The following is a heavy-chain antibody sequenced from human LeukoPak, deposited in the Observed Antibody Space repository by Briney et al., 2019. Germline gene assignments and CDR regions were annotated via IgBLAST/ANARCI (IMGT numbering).Heavy chain of an antibody. Sequence: PGRSLRLSCAASGFTFSSYAMHWVRQAPGKGLEWVAVIWYDGSNKYYADSVKGRFTISRDNSKNTLYLQMNSLRAEDTAVYYCARAPCSSTSCPEYFQHWGQGTLVTVSS. D-gene: IGHD2-2*01. CDR3: ARAPCSSTSCPEYFQH. J-gene: IGHJ1*01. CDR2: IWYDGSNK. CDR1: GFTFSSYA. V-gene: IGHV3-33*08.